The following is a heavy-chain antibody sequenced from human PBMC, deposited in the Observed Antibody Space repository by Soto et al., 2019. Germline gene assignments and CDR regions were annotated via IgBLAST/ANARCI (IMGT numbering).Heavy chain of an antibody. Sequence: SVKVSCKASGFTFTSSAVQWVRQARGQRLEWIGWIVVGSGNTNYAQKFQERVTITRDMSTSTAYMELSSLRSEDTAVYYCAATGVVVAATGLFYYGMDVWGQGTTVTVSS. CDR3: AATGVVVAATGLFYYGMDV. CDR1: GFTFTSSA. CDR2: IVVGSGNT. D-gene: IGHD2-15*01. V-gene: IGHV1-58*01. J-gene: IGHJ6*02.